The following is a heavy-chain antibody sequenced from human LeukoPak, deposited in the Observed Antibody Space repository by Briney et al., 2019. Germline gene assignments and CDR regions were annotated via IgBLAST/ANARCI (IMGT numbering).Heavy chain of an antibody. Sequence: PGGSLRLSCAASGFTFDDYAMHWVRQAPGKGLEWVSGISWNSGSIGYADSVKGRFTISRDNSKNTLYLQMNSLRAEDTAVYYCAKDQLSRYYYGSGSYQALDYWGQGTLVTVSS. D-gene: IGHD3-10*01. CDR3: AKDQLSRYYYGSGSYQALDY. CDR1: GFTFDDYA. J-gene: IGHJ4*02. CDR2: ISWNSGSI. V-gene: IGHV3-9*01.